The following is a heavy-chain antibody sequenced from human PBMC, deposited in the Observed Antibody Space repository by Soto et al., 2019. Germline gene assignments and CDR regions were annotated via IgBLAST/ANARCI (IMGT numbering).Heavy chain of an antibody. V-gene: IGHV1-69*06. Sequence: SVKVSCKASGGTFRSDATTWVRPAPGQGLEWVGRIIPIFGTTNYAQNLQGRVTISADKSTLTSYMELHSLTSDDTALYYCARDRTDSGYYTNWLDPWGQGTQVTVSS. CDR3: ARDRTDSGYYTNWLDP. CDR2: IIPIFGTT. D-gene: IGHD3-22*01. J-gene: IGHJ5*02. CDR1: GGTFRSDA.